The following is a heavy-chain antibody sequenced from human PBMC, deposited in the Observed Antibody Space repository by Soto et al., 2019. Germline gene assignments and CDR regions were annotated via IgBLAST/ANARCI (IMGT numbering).Heavy chain of an antibody. J-gene: IGHJ4*02. D-gene: IGHD1-26*01. Sequence: ESGPTLVNPTQTLTLTCTVAGFSLRTPGMRISWLRQPPGKALEWLGRVDWNDDTFYDTSLATRLTISKENSKNRVVLTLTNVDPVDTATYFSALMKLLGPYYFEFWGQGALVTLSS. CDR3: ALMKLLGPYYFEF. CDR2: VDWNDDT. CDR1: GFSLRTPGMR. V-gene: IGHV2-70*04.